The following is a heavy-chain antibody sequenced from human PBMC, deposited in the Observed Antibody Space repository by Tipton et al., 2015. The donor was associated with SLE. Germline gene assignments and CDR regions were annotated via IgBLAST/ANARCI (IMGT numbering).Heavy chain of an antibody. CDR2: IFHSGST. CDR3: ARGSDYYGYFEY. V-gene: IGHV4-59*12. Sequence: TLSLTCAVYGGSFSGYYWSWIRQSPGEGLEWIGYIFHSGSTNSNPSLKSRVAMSLDTSKNRFSLRLSSVSTADTAVYYCARGSDYYGYFEYWGQGVLVTVSS. D-gene: IGHD3-16*01. CDR1: GGSFSGYY. J-gene: IGHJ4*02.